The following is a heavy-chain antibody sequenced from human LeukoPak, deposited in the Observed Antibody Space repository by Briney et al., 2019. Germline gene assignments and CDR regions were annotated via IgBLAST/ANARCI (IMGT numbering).Heavy chain of an antibody. CDR3: AREAVTRNYFDY. D-gene: IGHD4-17*01. V-gene: IGHV3-53*01. J-gene: IGHJ4*02. Sequence: PGGSLRLSCAASGFTVSSNYMNWVRQALEKGLEWVSVIYSGGSTYYADSVKGRFTISRDNSKNTLYLQMNSLRAEDTAVYYCAREAVTRNYFDYWGQGTLVTVSS. CDR1: GFTVSSNY. CDR2: IYSGGST.